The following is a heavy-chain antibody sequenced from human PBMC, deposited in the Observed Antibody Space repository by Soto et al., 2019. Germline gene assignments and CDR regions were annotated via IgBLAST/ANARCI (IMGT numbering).Heavy chain of an antibody. J-gene: IGHJ4*02. CDR3: ARGRDGGAAN. D-gene: IGHD4-17*01. V-gene: IGHV4-34*01. CDR1: GGSLSGYY. Sequence: QVHLQQWGAGLLKPSETLSLTCAVYGGSLSGYYWSWIRQPPGKGLEWIGEINPSGSTNYTPPLKSRVTMSRDTPKNQFSLNLISVTAADTAVYYCARGRDGGAANWGQGTLVTVSS. CDR2: INPSGST.